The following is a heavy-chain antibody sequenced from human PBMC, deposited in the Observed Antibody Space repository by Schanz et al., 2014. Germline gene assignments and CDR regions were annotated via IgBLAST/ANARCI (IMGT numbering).Heavy chain of an antibody. CDR1: GYTFSDYY. J-gene: IGHJ4*02. V-gene: IGHV1-46*03. Sequence: QVQLLQSGAEVKKPGASMKVSCKASGYTFSDYYIHWVRQAPGQGLEWMGMINPSGGSTTYAQKFQGRVTMTRDTSTSTVYMELSSLRSEDTAVYYCARGSPENMIRGELDYWGQGTLVTVSS. CDR3: ARGSPENMIRGELDY. CDR2: INPSGGST. D-gene: IGHD3-10*01.